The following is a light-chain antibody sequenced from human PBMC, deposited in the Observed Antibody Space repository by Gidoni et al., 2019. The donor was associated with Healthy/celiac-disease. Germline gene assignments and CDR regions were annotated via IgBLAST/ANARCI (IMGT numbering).Light chain of an antibody. CDR3: QQSYSTPWT. Sequence: DIVMTQSPDSLAVSLGERATINCKSSQSVLYSSNNKNYLVWYQQKPGQPPKLLIYWASTRESGVPDRFSGSGSGTDFTLTISSLQAEDVAVYYCQQSYSTPWTFGQGTKVEIK. J-gene: IGKJ1*01. CDR1: QSVLYSSNNKNY. CDR2: WAS. V-gene: IGKV4-1*01.